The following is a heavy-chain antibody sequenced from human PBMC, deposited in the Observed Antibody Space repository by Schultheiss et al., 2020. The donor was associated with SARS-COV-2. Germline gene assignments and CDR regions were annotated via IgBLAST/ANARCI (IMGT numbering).Heavy chain of an antibody. Sequence: GESLKISCAASGVTFSSYAMHWVRQAPGKGLEWVAVMWYDGINQYYADSVKGRFTISRDNAKNSLYLQMNSLRAEDTAVYYCTTDDGGSYRAFWKYWGQGTLVTVSS. CDR2: MWYDGINQ. J-gene: IGHJ4*02. CDR3: TTDDGGSYRAFWKY. V-gene: IGHV3-33*01. D-gene: IGHD1-26*01. CDR1: GVTFSSYA.